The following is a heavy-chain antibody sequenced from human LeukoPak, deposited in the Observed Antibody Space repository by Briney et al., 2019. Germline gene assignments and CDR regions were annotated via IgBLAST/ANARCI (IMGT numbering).Heavy chain of an antibody. V-gene: IGHV1-18*01. CDR3: ARVPKYSSSWYAFFDY. Sequence: ASVKVSCKASGYTFTSYGISWVRQAPGQGLEWMGWISAYNGNTNYAQKLQGRVTMTRDTSISTAYMELSRLRSDDTAVYYCARVPKYSSSWYAFFDYWGQGTLVTVSS. D-gene: IGHD6-13*01. J-gene: IGHJ4*02. CDR2: ISAYNGNT. CDR1: GYTFTSYG.